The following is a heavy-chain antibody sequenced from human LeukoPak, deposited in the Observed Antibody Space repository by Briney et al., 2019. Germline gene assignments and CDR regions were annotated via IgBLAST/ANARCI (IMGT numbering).Heavy chain of an antibody. V-gene: IGHV3-23*01. D-gene: IGHD3-3*01. CDR2: ISGSGGNT. J-gene: IGHJ4*02. CDR1: GFTFSTYA. CDR3: AKDLVNYDIRSGYQGY. Sequence: AGGSLTLSCAASGFTFSTYAMSWVRQAPGKGLEWVSAISGSGGNTYYADSVKGRFTITRDNTKNTLYLQMNSLRAEDTAVYYCAKDLVNYDIRSGYQGYWGQGTLVTVSS.